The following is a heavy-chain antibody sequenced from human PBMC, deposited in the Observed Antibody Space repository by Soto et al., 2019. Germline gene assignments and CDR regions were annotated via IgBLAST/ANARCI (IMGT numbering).Heavy chain of an antibody. Sequence: GSLRLSCAASGFTFSDYYMSWIRQAPGKGLEWVSYISSSSSYTNYADSVKGRFTISRDNAKNSLYLQMNSLRAEDTAVYYCARDYDSSGWYMIDYWGQGTLVTVSS. CDR3: ARDYDSSGWYMIDY. D-gene: IGHD6-19*01. V-gene: IGHV3-11*06. CDR2: ISSSSSYT. J-gene: IGHJ4*02. CDR1: GFTFSDYY.